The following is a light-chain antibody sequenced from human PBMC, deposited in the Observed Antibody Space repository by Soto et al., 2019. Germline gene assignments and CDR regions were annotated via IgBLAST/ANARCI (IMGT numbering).Light chain of an antibody. J-gene: IGKJ5*01. V-gene: IGKV3-11*01. CDR1: QSVSSY. CDR3: QQRSNWPPVIT. CDR2: DAS. Sequence: EIVLTQSPATLSLSPGERATLSCRASQSVSSYLAWYQQKPGQAPRLLIYDASNRATGIPARFSGSGSGTDFILTISSLQPEDFAVYYCQQRSNWPPVITFGQGTRLEIQ.